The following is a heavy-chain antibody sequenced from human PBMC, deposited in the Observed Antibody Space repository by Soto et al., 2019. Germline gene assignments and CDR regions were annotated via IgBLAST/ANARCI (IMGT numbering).Heavy chain of an antibody. Sequence: SETLSLTCAVYGGSFSGYYWSWIRQPPGKGLEWIGEINHSGSTNYNPSLKSRVTISVDTSKNQFSLKLSSVTAADTAVYYCARGCSPDIVVVPAAIRFDPWGHGTLVTVSS. CDR1: GGSFSGYY. CDR2: INHSGST. V-gene: IGHV4-34*01. CDR3: ARGCSPDIVVVPAAIRFDP. J-gene: IGHJ5*02. D-gene: IGHD2-2*02.